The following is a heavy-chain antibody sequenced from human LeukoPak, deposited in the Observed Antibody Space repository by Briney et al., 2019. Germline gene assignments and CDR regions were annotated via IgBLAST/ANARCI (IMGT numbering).Heavy chain of an antibody. D-gene: IGHD5-12*01. V-gene: IGHV3-21*04. CDR1: GFAFESFT. CDR3: AKGLFSAYDKYLDS. Sequence: PGGSLRLSCAGSGFAFESFTMTWVRKAPGKGLEWVSLISATSSDINYAESVRGRFTISRDNAKNSLFLQMDSLRDEDTAIYYCAKGLFSAYDKYLDSWGQGTLVTVSS. J-gene: IGHJ4*02. CDR2: ISATSSDI.